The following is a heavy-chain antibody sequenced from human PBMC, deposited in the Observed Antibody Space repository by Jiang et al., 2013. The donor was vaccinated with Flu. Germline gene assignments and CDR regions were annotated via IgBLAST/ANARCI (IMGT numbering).Heavy chain of an antibody. D-gene: IGHD3-16*01. CDR3: ARRWYDYVWGSYDY. CDR2: IYYSGST. CDR1: GGSISSSSYY. J-gene: IGHJ4*02. Sequence: LLKPSETLSLTCTVSGGSISSSSYYWGWIRQPPGKGLEWIGSIYYSGSTYYNPSLKSRVTISVDTSKNQFSLKLSSVTAADTAVYYCARRWYDYVWGSYDYWGQGTLVTVSS. V-gene: IGHV4-39*07.